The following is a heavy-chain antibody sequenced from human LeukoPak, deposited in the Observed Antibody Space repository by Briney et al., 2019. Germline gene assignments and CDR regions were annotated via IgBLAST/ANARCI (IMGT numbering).Heavy chain of an antibody. D-gene: IGHD2-15*01. CDR2: IAPSDSYT. J-gene: IGHJ5*02. Sequence: GESLRISCKGSGYSFTSYWISWVRQMPGKGLEWMGRIAPSDSYTNYSPSFQGHVTISADKSISTAYLQWSSLKASDTAMYYCARHVRPVVVVAATLPWFDPWGQGTLVTVSS. CDR1: GYSFTSYW. V-gene: IGHV5-10-1*01. CDR3: ARHVRPVVVVAATLPWFDP.